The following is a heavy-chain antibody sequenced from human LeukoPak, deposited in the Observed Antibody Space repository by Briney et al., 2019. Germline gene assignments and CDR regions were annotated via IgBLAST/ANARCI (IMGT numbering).Heavy chain of an antibody. D-gene: IGHD5-18*01. CDR1: GYTFTGNY. V-gene: IGHV1-2*02. CDR3: ARGGYSTGYDH. J-gene: IGHJ5*02. CDR2: INPNSGGT. Sequence: GASVKVSCKASGYTFTGNYMHWVRQAPGQGLEWMGWINPNSGGTNYAQKFQGRVTVTTDTSTTTAYMELRSLRVDDTAVYYCARGGYSTGYDHWGRGTLVTVSS.